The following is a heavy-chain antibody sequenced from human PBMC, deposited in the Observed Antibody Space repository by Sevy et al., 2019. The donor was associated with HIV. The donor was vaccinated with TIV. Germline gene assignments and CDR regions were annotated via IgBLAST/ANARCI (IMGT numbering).Heavy chain of an antibody. CDR1: GGSISRSSYD. J-gene: IGHJ4*02. CDR2: IFFSGNT. CDR3: VRHGGLVDRAFDS. V-gene: IGHV4-39*01. D-gene: IGHD3-10*01. Sequence: SETLSLTCTVSGGSISRSSYDWGWIRQPPGKGLEWIGSIFFSGNTYYNPSLNSRVTISVDMSKNQFVLKVNALTAADTATYYFVRHGGLVDRAFDSWGQGTLVTVSS.